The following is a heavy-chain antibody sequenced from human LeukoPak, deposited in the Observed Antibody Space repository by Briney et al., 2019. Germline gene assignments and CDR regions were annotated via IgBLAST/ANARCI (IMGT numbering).Heavy chain of an antibody. D-gene: IGHD3-10*01. CDR2: INHSGST. Sequence: PSETLSLTCAVYGGSFSGYCWSWIRQPPGKGLEWIGEINHSGSTNYNPSLKSRVTISVDTSKNQFSLKLSSVTAADTAVYYCARIGYYGSGSYYNYYYYGMDVWGKGTTVTVSS. CDR1: GGSFSGYC. CDR3: ARIGYYGSGSYYNYYYYGMDV. V-gene: IGHV4-34*01. J-gene: IGHJ6*04.